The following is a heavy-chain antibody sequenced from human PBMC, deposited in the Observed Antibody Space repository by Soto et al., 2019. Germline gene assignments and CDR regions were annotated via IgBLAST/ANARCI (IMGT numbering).Heavy chain of an antibody. Sequence: QVQLVQSGAEVKKPGSSVKVSCKASGGTFSSYAISWVRQAPGQGLEWMGGIIPIFGTANYAQKFQGRVTITADKSTSTAYMELSSLRSEDTAVYYCARDRLGYCSGGSCDSLDYWGQGTLVTVSS. D-gene: IGHD2-15*01. V-gene: IGHV1-69*06. CDR3: ARDRLGYCSGGSCDSLDY. CDR1: GGTFSSYA. CDR2: IIPIFGTA. J-gene: IGHJ4*02.